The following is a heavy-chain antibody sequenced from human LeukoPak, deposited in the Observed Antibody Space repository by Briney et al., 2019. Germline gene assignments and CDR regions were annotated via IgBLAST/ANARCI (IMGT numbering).Heavy chain of an antibody. CDR1: GGSFSGYS. D-gene: IGHD4-17*01. Sequence: PSETLSLTCAVYGGSFSGYSWSWIRQPPGKGLEWIGEINHSGSTNYNPSLKSRVTISVDTSKNQFSLKLSSVTAADTAVYYCAREETTVNWFDPWGQGTLVTVSS. CDR3: AREETTVNWFDP. V-gene: IGHV4-34*01. J-gene: IGHJ5*02. CDR2: INHSGST.